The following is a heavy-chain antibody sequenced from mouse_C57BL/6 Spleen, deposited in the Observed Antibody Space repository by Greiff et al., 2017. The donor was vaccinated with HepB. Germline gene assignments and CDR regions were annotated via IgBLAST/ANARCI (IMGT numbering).Heavy chain of an antibody. CDR3: ARFITTVVATDY. Sequence: VQLKQSGAELVKPGASVKLSCTASGFNIKDYYMHWVKQRTEQGLEWIGRIDPEDGETKYAPKFQVKATITADTSSNTAYLQLSSLTSEDTAVYYCARFITTVVATDYWGQGTTLTVSS. V-gene: IGHV14-2*01. CDR2: IDPEDGET. CDR1: GFNIKDYY. J-gene: IGHJ2*01. D-gene: IGHD1-1*01.